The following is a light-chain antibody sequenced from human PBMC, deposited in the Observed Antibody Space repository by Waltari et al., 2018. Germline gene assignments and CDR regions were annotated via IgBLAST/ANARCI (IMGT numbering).Light chain of an antibody. Sequence: DIVMTQSPDSLAVSLGERANLHCKSSQSVLYSSNNKNYLAWYQQKPGQPPKLLIYWASTRESGVPDRFSGSGSGTDFTLTISSLQAEDVAVYYCQQYYSTPYTFGQGTKLEIK. CDR2: WAS. J-gene: IGKJ2*01. V-gene: IGKV4-1*01. CDR3: QQYYSTPYT. CDR1: QSVLYSSNNKNY.